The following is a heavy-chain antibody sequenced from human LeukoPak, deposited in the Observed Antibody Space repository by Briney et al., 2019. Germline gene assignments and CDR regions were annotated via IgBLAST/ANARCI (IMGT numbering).Heavy chain of an antibody. CDR2: IYYNGST. D-gene: IGHD6-13*01. J-gene: IGHJ5*02. V-gene: IGHV4-39*01. CDR1: GGSITSSIFY. CDR3: APSSASRRYRVGS. Sequence: LETLSLTCTVSGGSITSSIFYWDWIRQSPGKGLEWIASIYYNGSTYFNPSLKSRVTISLDTSRNQFSLKLKSVTAADTAVYYCAPSSASRRYRVGSWGQGTLVTVSS.